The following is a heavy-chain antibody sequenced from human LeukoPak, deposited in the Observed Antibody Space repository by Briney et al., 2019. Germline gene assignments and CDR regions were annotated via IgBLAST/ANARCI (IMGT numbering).Heavy chain of an antibody. CDR3: ARDQCTSASCYSN. CDR2: IYSGGET. CDR1: GITVSRNH. J-gene: IGHJ1*01. D-gene: IGHD2-2*02. Sequence: GGSLRLSCAASGITVSRNHMSWVRQAPGKGLEWVSVIYSGGETYYAESVKGRFTISRDNSKNTLYLQMNSLRDEDTAVYYCARDQCTSASCYSNWGQGTLSPSPQ. V-gene: IGHV3-66*02.